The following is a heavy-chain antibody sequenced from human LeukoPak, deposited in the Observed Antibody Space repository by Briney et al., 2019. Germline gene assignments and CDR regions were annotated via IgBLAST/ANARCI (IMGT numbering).Heavy chain of an antibody. J-gene: IGHJ5*02. D-gene: IGHD3-10*01. Sequence: ASVKVSCKASGYTFTSYGISWVRQAPGQGLEWMGWISAYNGNTNYAQKLQGRVTMTTDTSTSTAYMELRSLRSDDTAVYYCARGALMVRGAYNWFDPWGQGTLVTVSS. CDR2: ISAYNGNT. CDR1: GYTFTSYG. CDR3: ARGALMVRGAYNWFDP. V-gene: IGHV1-18*01.